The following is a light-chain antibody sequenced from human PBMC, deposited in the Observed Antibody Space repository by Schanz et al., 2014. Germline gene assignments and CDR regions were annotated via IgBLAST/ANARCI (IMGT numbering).Light chain of an antibody. J-gene: IGKJ1*01. CDR3: QQYKSWPPKLT. CDR2: GAS. CDR1: QSVSTN. V-gene: IGKV3-15*01. Sequence: EIVVTQSPATLSVSPGDRATLSCRASQSVSTNLAWYQQKPGQAPRLLMFGASTRATGTPPRFSGSGSGTEFTLTISSLQSEDFAVYYCQQYKSWPPKLTFGQGTRVEIK.